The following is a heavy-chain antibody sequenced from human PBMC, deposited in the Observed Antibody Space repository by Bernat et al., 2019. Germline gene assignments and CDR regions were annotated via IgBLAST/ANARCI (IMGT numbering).Heavy chain of an antibody. CDR3: AKEGYDFWSGYYRVFNWLDP. V-gene: IGHV3-30*18. J-gene: IGHJ5*02. D-gene: IGHD3-3*01. Sequence: QVQLVESGGGVVQPGRSLRLSCASSGISFSSYGMHWVRQAPGKGLEWVARISHDGNNKYYADSVKGRFTISRDNSENTLYLHMNSLRPEDTAVYYCAKEGYDFWSGYYRVFNWLDPWGQGTLVTVSS. CDR2: ISHDGNNK. CDR1: GISFSSYG.